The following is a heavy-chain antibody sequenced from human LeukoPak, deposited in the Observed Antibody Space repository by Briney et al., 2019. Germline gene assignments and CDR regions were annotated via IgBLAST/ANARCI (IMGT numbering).Heavy chain of an antibody. V-gene: IGHV3-48*03. D-gene: IGHD5-18*01. J-gene: IGHJ4*02. Sequence: GGSLRLSCAASGFTLSSYERNWVRQAPGKGLEWGSYISSSGSTIYYADSVKGRFTISRDNAKNSLYLQMNSLRAEDTAVYYCARGSVDTAMAGDYWGQGTLVTVSS. CDR2: ISSSGSTI. CDR1: GFTLSSYE. CDR3: ARGSVDTAMAGDY.